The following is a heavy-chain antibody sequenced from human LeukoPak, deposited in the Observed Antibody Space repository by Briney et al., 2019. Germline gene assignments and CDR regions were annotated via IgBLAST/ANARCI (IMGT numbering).Heavy chain of an antibody. D-gene: IGHD6-19*01. CDR2: IYNSVRT. CDR3: ARSAVAGLIHDY. J-gene: IGHJ4*02. V-gene: IGHV4-59*01. CDR1: GGPINSYY. Sequence: NPSETLSLTCTVSGGPINSYYWNWIRQPPGKGLEWIGYIYNSVRTNYNPSLRSRVTMSVDTSKNQFSLKLSSVTAADTAVYYCARSAVAGLIHDYWGQGTLVTVSS.